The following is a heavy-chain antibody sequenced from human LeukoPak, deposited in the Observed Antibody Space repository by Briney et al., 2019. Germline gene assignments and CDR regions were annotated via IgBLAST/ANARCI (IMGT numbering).Heavy chain of an antibody. CDR3: ARLLKTGTRPWVDY. Sequence: SQTLSLTCSVSGGSISSGDFYWSWIRQPPGKGLEWIGYIYYSGGTYYNPSLKSRGTISVDTSKNQFSLKLTSVTAADTAVYYCARLLKTGTRPWVDYWGQGTQVTVSS. D-gene: IGHD1-1*01. J-gene: IGHJ4*02. CDR2: IYYSGGT. CDR1: GGSISSGDFY. V-gene: IGHV4-30-4*01.